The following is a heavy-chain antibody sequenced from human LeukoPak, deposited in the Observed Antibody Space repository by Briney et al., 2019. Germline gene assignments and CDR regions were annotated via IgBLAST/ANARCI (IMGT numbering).Heavy chain of an antibody. V-gene: IGHV3-30*04. D-gene: IGHD2-21*02. CDR1: GFTFSSYA. CDR2: ISYDGSNK. J-gene: IGHJ4*02. CDR3: AREGSVVVTAIPTDY. Sequence: GRSLRLSCAASGFTFSSYAMHWVRQAPGKGREWGADISYDGSNKYYADSVKGRFTISRDNSKNTLYLQMNSLRAEDTAVYYCAREGSVVVTAIPTDYWGQGTLVTVSS.